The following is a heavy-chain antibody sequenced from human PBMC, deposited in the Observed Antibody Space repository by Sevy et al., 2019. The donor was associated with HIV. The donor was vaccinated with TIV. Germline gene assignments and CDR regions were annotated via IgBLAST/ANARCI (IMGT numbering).Heavy chain of an antibody. CDR2: IIPIFDTA. V-gene: IGHV1-69*13. CDR1: GGTFSSYT. CDR3: ARDVGGYCSGGSRSPSAGIDP. J-gene: IGHJ5*02. Sequence: ASVKVSCKASGGTFSSYTITWVRQAPGQGLEWMGGIIPIFDTANYARKFQGRVTITADESTSTAYMGLSSLRSEDTAVYYCARDVGGYCSGGSRSPSAGIDPWGHGTLVTVSS. D-gene: IGHD2-15*01.